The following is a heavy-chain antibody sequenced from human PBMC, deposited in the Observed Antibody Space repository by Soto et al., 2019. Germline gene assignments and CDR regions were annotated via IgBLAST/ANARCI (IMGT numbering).Heavy chain of an antibody. D-gene: IGHD2-2*02. CDR3: ARAPGRRYQLLYCDY. CDR1: GGTFSSYA. V-gene: IGHV1-69*13. J-gene: IGHJ4*02. Sequence: SVKVSCKASGGTFSSYAISWVRQAPGQGLEWMGGIIPIFGTANYAQKFQGRVTITADESTSTAYMELSSLRSEDTAVYYCARAPGRRYQLLYCDYWGQGTLVTVSS. CDR2: IIPIFGTA.